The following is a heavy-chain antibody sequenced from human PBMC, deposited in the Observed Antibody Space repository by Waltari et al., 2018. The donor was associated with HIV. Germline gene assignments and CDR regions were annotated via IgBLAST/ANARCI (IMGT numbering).Heavy chain of an antibody. J-gene: IGHJ4*02. D-gene: IGHD4-4*01. V-gene: IGHV1-69*01. CDR2: ISPMFGTA. CDR3: ARGRDGYSKFDF. Sequence: QVQLVQSGAEVKKPGSSVKVSCKASGGTFTSYTINWVRQAPGQGLEWMGGISPMFGTANYAQKFQGSVTITADESTSTAYMELRSLRSEDTAVYYCARGRDGYSKFDFWGQGTLVTVSS. CDR1: GGTFTSYT.